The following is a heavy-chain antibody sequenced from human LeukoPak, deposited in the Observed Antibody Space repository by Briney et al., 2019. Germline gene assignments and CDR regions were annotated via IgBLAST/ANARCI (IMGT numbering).Heavy chain of an antibody. V-gene: IGHV3-53*01. CDR3: AREGYSGYPGYYYYGMDV. J-gene: IGHJ6*02. CDR1: GFTVSSNY. CDR2: IYSGGST. D-gene: IGHD5-12*01. Sequence: GGSLGLSCAASGFTVSSNYMSWVRQAPGKGLEWVSVIYSGGSTDYADSVKGRFTISRDNSKNTLYLQMNSLRAEDTAVYYCAREGYSGYPGYYYYGMDVWGQGTTVTVSS.